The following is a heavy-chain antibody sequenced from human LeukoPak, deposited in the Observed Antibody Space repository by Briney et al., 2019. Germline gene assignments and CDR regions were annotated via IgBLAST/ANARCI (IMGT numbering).Heavy chain of an antibody. V-gene: IGHV3-11*01. CDR2: ISSSGSTI. J-gene: IGHJ4*02. CDR3: ARKERRYYYDSSGYDDY. Sequence: SGGSLRHSCAASGFTFSDYYMSWIRQAPGKGLEWVSYISSSGSTIYYADSVKGRFTISRDNAKNSLYLQMNSLRAEDTAVYYCARKERRYYYDSSGYDDYWGQGTLVTVSS. D-gene: IGHD3-22*01. CDR1: GFTFSDYY.